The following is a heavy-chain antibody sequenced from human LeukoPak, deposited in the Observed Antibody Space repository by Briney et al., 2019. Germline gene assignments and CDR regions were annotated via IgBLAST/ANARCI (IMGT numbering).Heavy chain of an antibody. D-gene: IGHD3-3*01. J-gene: IGHJ4*02. Sequence: GGSLRLSCAASGFTFNTHSMHWVRQAPGKGLEWVAAIWFDRSVKHYSDAVKGRFTISRDNSLNTLYLQINSLRVEDTAIYYCAKDTAVQFLEPAFWGKGTLVTVSS. CDR3: AKDTAVQFLEPAF. CDR2: IWFDRSVK. CDR1: GFTFNTHS. V-gene: IGHV3-33*06.